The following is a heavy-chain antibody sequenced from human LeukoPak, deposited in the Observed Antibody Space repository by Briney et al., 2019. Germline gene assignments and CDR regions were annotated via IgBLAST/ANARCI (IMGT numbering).Heavy chain of an antibody. D-gene: IGHD3-10*01. J-gene: IGHJ6*03. CDR2: MSDSGTNT. CDR3: AKGGAVSSKSITMVRGTRRYYYYMDV. V-gene: IGHV3-23*01. Sequence: GGTLRLSCGASGFTFSTYGMTWVRQAPGKGLEWVSGMSDSGTNTYYADSVKGRFTISRDNSKNTLYLQMNSLRAEDTAVYYCAKGGAVSSKSITMVRGTRRYYYYMDVWGKGTTVTISS. CDR1: GFTFSTYG.